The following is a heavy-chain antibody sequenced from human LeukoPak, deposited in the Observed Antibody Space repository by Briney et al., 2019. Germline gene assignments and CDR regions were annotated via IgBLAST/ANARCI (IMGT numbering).Heavy chain of an antibody. CDR2: IWYDGSDK. J-gene: IGHJ6*02. V-gene: IGHV3-33*01. CDR1: GFTFSTFA. D-gene: IGHD5-12*01. Sequence: PGRSLRLSCAASGFTFSTFAMHWVRQAPGKGLEWLAVIWYDGSDKYYADSVKGRFTISRDNSKNTLYLQMNSLRAEDTAVYYCARAGYGAGNYYYYGMDVWGQGTAVTVSS. CDR3: ARAGYGAGNYYYYGMDV.